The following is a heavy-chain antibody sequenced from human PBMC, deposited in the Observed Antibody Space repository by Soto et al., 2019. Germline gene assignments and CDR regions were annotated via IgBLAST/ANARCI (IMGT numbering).Heavy chain of an antibody. CDR3: ARVYYDSSGFFTLGNY. J-gene: IGHJ4*02. D-gene: IGHD3-22*01. Sequence: TSETLSLTCIVSGDYISSGGYYWSWIRQHPGKGLECIGYIYFGGRSYYNPSLESRDTISVDTSQNQFSLKLSSVTAADTAVYYCARVYYDSSGFFTLGNYWGQGTMVTVSS. CDR2: IYFGGRS. CDR1: GDYISSGGYY. V-gene: IGHV4-31*03.